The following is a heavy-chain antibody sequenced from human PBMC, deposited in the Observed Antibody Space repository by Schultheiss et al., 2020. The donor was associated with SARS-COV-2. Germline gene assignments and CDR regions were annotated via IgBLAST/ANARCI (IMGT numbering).Heavy chain of an antibody. CDR2: IETNGNS. CDR1: GGSITTYY. J-gene: IGHJ4*02. V-gene: IGHV4-4*07. D-gene: IGHD5-24*01. Sequence: SETLSLTCTVSGGSITTYYWSWIRQSAEKGLEWIGRIETNGNSNYNPSLKSRVTISVDTSKNQFSLRLNSVTAADTAVYYCARTDAGLKAWGQGTLVTVSS. CDR3: ARTDAGLKA.